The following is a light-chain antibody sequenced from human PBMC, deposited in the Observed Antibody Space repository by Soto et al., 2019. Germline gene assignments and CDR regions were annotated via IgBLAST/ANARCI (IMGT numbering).Light chain of an antibody. CDR3: QQYEDVVT. Sequence: EIVLTQSPGTLSLPPGERSTLYCRASQSLTNNYFAWYQQKPGRALRLLIDGASTRATGIPDRFSGSGSGTDFTLTISRLAPEDVAVYYCQQYEDVVTFGHGTKVDIK. CDR1: QSLTNNY. CDR2: GAS. V-gene: IGKV3-20*01. J-gene: IGKJ1*01.